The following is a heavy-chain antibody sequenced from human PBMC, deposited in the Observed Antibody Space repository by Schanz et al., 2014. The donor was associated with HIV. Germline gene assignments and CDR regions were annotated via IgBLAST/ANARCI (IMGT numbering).Heavy chain of an antibody. J-gene: IGHJ4*02. Sequence: VQLVESGGGLVQPGGSLRLSCAVSGFTFSSYSMNWVRQAPGKGLEWVAVISSDGSEEYFADSVKGRFTISRDNSKNTLYLQMNSLRTEDTALYYCAKGASPYHDSSGFYPDYWSQGTLVTVSS. CDR3: AKGASPYHDSSGFYPDY. D-gene: IGHD3-22*01. CDR1: GFTFSSYS. V-gene: IGHV3-30*18. CDR2: ISSDGSEE.